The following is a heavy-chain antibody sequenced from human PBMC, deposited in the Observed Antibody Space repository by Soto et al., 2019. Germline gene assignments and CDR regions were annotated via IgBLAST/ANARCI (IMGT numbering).Heavy chain of an antibody. J-gene: IGHJ5*02. CDR2: MNPNSGNT. CDR1: GYTFTSYD. Sequence: GASVKVSCKASGYTFTSYDINWVRQATGQGLEWMGWMNPNSGNTGYAQKFQGRVTMTRNTSISTAYMELSSLRSEDTAVYYCARGHRRITMVRGVIRSWFDPWGQGTLVTVSS. V-gene: IGHV1-8*01. D-gene: IGHD3-10*01. CDR3: ARGHRRITMVRGVIRSWFDP.